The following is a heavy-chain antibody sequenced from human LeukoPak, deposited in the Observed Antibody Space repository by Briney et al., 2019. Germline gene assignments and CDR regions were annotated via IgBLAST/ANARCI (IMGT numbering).Heavy chain of an antibody. V-gene: IGHV4-34*01. D-gene: IGHD6-13*01. CDR3: ARLIGGDYSTSWAYFYYYIDV. J-gene: IGHJ6*03. CDR2: INHSGRT. Sequence: SEILSLTCAVYGGSFSDYYWSWIRQPPGKGLEWIGEINHSGRTNYSPSLKSRVTISVDPSKNQLSLNLSSVTAADTAVYYCARLIGGDYSTSWAYFYYYIDVWGKGTTVTISS. CDR1: GGSFSDYY.